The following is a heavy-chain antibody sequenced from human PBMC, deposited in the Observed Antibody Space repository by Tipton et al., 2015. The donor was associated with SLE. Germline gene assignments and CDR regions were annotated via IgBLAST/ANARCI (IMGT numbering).Heavy chain of an antibody. J-gene: IGHJ2*01. CDR1: GFTFSSSW. Sequence: SLRLSCAASGFTFSSSWMHWVRQAPGKGLVWVSRIVRDESTTTCADSVKGRFTISRDNAKNALYLQMNSLRAEDTAVYYCARDRYCGAGSCFDWYFDLWGRGTLVTVSS. CDR3: ARDRYCGAGSCFDWYFDL. CDR2: IVRDESTT. D-gene: IGHD2-15*01. V-gene: IGHV3-74*01.